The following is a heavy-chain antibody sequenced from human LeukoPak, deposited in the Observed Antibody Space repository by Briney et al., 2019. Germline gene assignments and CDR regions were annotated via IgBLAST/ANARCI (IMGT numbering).Heavy chain of an antibody. CDR1: GFTFSSYA. CDR2: ISSNGGST. Sequence: GGSLRLSCAASGFTFSSYAMHWVRQAPGKGLEYVSAISSNGGSTYYANSVKGRFTISRDNSKNTLYLQMNSLRAEDTAVYYCAKGKVNHDGALDAWGQGTLVTVSS. D-gene: IGHD2-21*01. CDR3: AKGKVNHDGALDA. V-gene: IGHV3-64*01. J-gene: IGHJ3*01.